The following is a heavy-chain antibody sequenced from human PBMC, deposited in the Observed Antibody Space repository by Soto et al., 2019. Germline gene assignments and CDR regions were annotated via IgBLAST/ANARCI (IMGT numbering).Heavy chain of an antibody. J-gene: IGHJ4*02. V-gene: IGHV4-31*03. CDR2: LSYSGST. CDR3: ARDLASLGYYDY. CDR1: GGSISRGGYY. Sequence: QVQLQESGPGLVKPSQTLSLPCTVSGGSISRGGYYWSWIRQHPGTGLEWIGYLSYSGSTYYNPSLKSRVTISVDTSKNQFSLKLSSVTAADTAVYYCARDLASLGYYDYWGQGTLVTVSS. D-gene: IGHD3-22*01.